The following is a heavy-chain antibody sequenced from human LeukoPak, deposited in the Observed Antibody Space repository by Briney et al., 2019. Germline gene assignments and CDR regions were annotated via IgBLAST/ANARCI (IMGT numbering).Heavy chain of an antibody. CDR1: GGSISSGGYY. J-gene: IGHJ5*02. V-gene: IGHV4-31*03. CDR2: IYYSGST. D-gene: IGHD3-3*01. CDR3: ARFPLLEWLLPGSGWFDP. Sequence: PSETLSLTCTVSGGSISSGGYYWSWIRQHPGKGLEWIGYIYYSGSTYYNPSLKSRVTISVDTSKNQFSLKLSSVTAADTAVYYCARFPLLEWLLPGSGWFDPWGQGTLVTVSS.